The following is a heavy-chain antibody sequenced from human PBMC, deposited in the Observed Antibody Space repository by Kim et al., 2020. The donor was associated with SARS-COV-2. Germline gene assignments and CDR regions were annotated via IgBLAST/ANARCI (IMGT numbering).Heavy chain of an antibody. Sequence: GGSLRLSCAASGFTLSTYDMHWVRQAPGKGLEWVSVISDDGSKTYYAGSVKGRFTISRDSSKNTLYLQMNSLTPEDTALYYCARDQYFGSGGYYIDYW. V-gene: IGHV3-30*03. J-gene: IGHJ4*01. D-gene: IGHD3-10*01. CDR2: ISDDGSKT. CDR1: GFTLSTYD. CDR3: ARDQYFGSGGYYIDY.